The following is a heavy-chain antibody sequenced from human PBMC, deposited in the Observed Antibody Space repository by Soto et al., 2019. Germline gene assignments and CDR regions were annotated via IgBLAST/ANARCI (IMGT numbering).Heavy chain of an antibody. D-gene: IGHD2-15*01. CDR2: TRNKANSYTT. CDR3: ARIGHCVSGGCPPFEN. CDR1: GFTFSDHY. V-gene: IGHV3-72*01. Sequence: EVQLVESGGGLVQPGGSLRLSCAASGFTFSDHYMDWVRQAPGKGLEWVGRTRNKANSYTTEYAASARGRFTISRDDSKNSLYLQMNSLKTEDTAVYYCARIGHCVSGGCPPFENWGHGTLVTVSS. J-gene: IGHJ4*01.